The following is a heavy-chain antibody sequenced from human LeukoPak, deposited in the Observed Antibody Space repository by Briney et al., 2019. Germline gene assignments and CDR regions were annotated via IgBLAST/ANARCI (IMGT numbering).Heavy chain of an antibody. CDR1: GGTFSSYA. CDR2: IIPILGIA. D-gene: IGHD4-17*01. V-gene: IGHV1-69*04. CDR3: AREGMTTVSRGYYYYGMDV. Sequence: ASVKVSCKASGGTFSSYAISWVRQAPGQGLEWMGRIIPILGIANYAQKFQGRVTITADKSTSTAYMELSSLRSEDTAVYYCAREGMTTVSRGYYYYGMDVWGQGTTVTVSS. J-gene: IGHJ6*02.